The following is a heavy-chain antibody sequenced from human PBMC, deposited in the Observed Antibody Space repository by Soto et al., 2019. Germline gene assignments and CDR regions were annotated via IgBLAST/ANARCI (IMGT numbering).Heavy chain of an antibody. CDR3: ARGNSGYSSSYFDY. D-gene: IGHD6-13*01. V-gene: IGHV4-34*01. CDR1: GGSFSGYY. Sequence: QVQLQQWGAGLLKPSETLSLTCAVYGGSFSGYYWSWIRQPPGKGLEWIGEINHSGSTNYNPSLKRRVTISVDTSKNQFSLKLSSVTAADTAVYYCARGNSGYSSSYFDYWGQGTLVTVSS. CDR2: INHSGST. J-gene: IGHJ4*02.